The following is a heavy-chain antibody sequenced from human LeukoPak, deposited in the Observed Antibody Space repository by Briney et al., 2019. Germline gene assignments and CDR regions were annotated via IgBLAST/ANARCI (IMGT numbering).Heavy chain of an antibody. Sequence: SQTLSLTCAISGDSFSSNSAAWNWIRQSPSRGLEWLGRTYYRSKWYNDYAVSVKSRITINPDTSKNQFSLQLNSVTPEDTAVYYCARTIVVVPAAMPYGMDVWGQGTTVTVSS. CDR2: TYYRSKWYN. J-gene: IGHJ6*02. CDR1: GDSFSSNSAA. D-gene: IGHD2-2*01. CDR3: ARTIVVVPAAMPYGMDV. V-gene: IGHV6-1*01.